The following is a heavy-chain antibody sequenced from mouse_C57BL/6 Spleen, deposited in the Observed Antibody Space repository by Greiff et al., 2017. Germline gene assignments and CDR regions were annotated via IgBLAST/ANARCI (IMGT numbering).Heavy chain of an antibody. D-gene: IGHD3-1*01. CDR2: IRNKANGYTT. CDR1: GFTFTDYY. Sequence: EVQRVEPGGGLVQPGGSLSLSCAASGFTFTDYYMSWVRQPPGKALEWLGFIRNKANGYTTEYSVSVKGRFTISRDNSQSILYLQRNALRAEDSATYCCARYGIGGFAYWGQGTLVTVSA. V-gene: IGHV7-3*01. CDR3: ARYGIGGFAY. J-gene: IGHJ3*01.